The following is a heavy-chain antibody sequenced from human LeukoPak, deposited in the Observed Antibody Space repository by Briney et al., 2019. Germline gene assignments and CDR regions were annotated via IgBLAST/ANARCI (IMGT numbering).Heavy chain of an antibody. CDR1: GGSISILY. CDR3: AARMTTVTYYYYYGMDV. J-gene: IGHJ6*02. V-gene: IGHV4-59*11. D-gene: IGHD4-17*01. CDR2: IYYSGST. Sequence: PSEPLSLTCTVSGGSISILYWLWLRQPPGKGLEWLGYIYYSGSTNYTPSIKRRVTISVDTSKTQFSLKLSSVTAADTAVYYCAARMTTVTYYYYYGMDVWGQGTTVTVSS.